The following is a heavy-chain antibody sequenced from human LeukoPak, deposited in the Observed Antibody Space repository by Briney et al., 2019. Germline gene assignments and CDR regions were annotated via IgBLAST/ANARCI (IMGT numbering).Heavy chain of an antibody. CDR3: ASHEGGNYADDDAFDI. Sequence: GESLKISCKGSGYSFTSYWIGWVRQMPGKGLEWTGIIYPGDSDTRYSPSFQGQVTISADKSISTAYLQWSSLKASDTAMYYCASHEGGNYADDDAFDIWGQGTMVTVSS. CDR2: IYPGDSDT. D-gene: IGHD4-17*01. J-gene: IGHJ3*02. CDR1: GYSFTSYW. V-gene: IGHV5-51*01.